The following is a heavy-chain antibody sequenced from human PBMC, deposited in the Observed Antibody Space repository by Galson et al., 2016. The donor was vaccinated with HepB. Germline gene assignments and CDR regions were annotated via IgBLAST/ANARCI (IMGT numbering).Heavy chain of an antibody. V-gene: IGHV3-11*05. CDR1: GFTFSDYY. D-gene: IGHD3-10*01. J-gene: IGHJ5*02. Sequence: SLRLSCAASGFTFSDYYMNWIRQAPGKGLEWVSYISSSSSYTNYADSVKGRFTISRDNAKNSLYLQMNSLRAEDTAVNYCARGNYNAGSPRPHWFDPWGQGTRVTVSP. CDR2: ISSSSSYT. CDR3: ARGNYNAGSPRPHWFDP.